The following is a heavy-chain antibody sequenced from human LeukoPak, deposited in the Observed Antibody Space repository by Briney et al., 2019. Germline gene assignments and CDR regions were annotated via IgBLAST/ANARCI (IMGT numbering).Heavy chain of an antibody. CDR1: GFTFSSYA. D-gene: IGHD1-26*01. J-gene: IGHJ4*02. CDR2: ISYDGSNK. CDR3: ARAAVSWQLPMAPFDY. V-gene: IGHV3-30*01. Sequence: PGGPLRLSSAAPGFTFSSYAMHRLPQAPGKPLFQASAISYDGSNKYDADSVKGRFTISRDNSKNTLYLQMNSLRAEDTAVYYCARAAVSWQLPMAPFDYWGQGTLVTASS.